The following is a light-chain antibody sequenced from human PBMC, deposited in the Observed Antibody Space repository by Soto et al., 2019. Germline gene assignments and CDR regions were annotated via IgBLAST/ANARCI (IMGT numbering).Light chain of an antibody. CDR2: GNS. Sequence: QSVLTQPPSVSGAPGQRVTISCTRSSSNIGAGYDVHWYQQLPGTAPKLLIYGNSNRPSGVPDRFSGSKSGTSASLAITGLQAEDEADYYCQSYDSSLSGWVFGGGTKLPV. CDR1: SSNIGAGYD. CDR3: QSYDSSLSGWV. J-gene: IGLJ3*02. V-gene: IGLV1-40*01.